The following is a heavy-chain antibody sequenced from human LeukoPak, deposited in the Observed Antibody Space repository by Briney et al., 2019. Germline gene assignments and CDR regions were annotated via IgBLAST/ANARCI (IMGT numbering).Heavy chain of an antibody. CDR1: GYTFTSYY. J-gene: IGHJ4*02. CDR3: ARSQQWLYYFDY. Sequence: ASVKVSCKASGYTFTSYYMHWVRQAPGQGLEWMGIINPSGGSTSYTQKFQGRVTMTRDTSTSTVYMELSSLRSEDTAVYYCARSQQWLYYFDYWGQGTLVTVSS. V-gene: IGHV1-46*01. CDR2: INPSGGST. D-gene: IGHD6-19*01.